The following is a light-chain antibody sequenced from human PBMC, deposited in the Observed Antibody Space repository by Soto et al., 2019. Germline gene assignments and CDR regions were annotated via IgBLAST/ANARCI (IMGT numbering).Light chain of an antibody. CDR1: SSDVGDYNY. Sequence: QSALTQPASVSGSPGQSITISCTGTSSDVGDYNYVYWYQQHPGKAPKLMIYDVSNRPSGVSNRFSVSKSGNTASLTISGLQAEDEADYFCSSYTSSSTPYVFGTGTKLTVL. V-gene: IGLV2-14*03. CDR3: SSYTSSSTPYV. CDR2: DVS. J-gene: IGLJ1*01.